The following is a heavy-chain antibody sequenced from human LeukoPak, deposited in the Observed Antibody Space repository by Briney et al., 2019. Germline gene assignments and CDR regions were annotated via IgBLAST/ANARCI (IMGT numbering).Heavy chain of an antibody. D-gene: IGHD3-3*01. Sequence: PSETLSLTCTVSGGSISSSSYYWGWIRQPPGKGLEWYGSIYYSGSTYYNPSLRSRVTISVDTSKTQFSLKLSSVTAADTAVYYGARSRPYDFWSGFPDYWGQGTLVTVSS. CDR3: ARSRPYDFWSGFPDY. CDR1: GGSISSSSYY. V-gene: IGHV4-39*01. J-gene: IGHJ4*02. CDR2: IYYSGST.